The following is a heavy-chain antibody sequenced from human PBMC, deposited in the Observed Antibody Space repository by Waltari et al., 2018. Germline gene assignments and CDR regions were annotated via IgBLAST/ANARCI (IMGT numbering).Heavy chain of an antibody. CDR3: AREVGGSSWSTTPRGDAFDI. CDR2: IYFSGST. D-gene: IGHD6-13*01. CDR1: GASIGSGSYY. V-gene: IGHV4-39*07. J-gene: IGHJ3*02. Sequence: QLQLRESGPGLLKPSETLSLTCRVSGASIGSGSYYWGWIRQAPGKGLEWIGSIYFSGSTYYNPSLKSRLTISGDTSKNQFSLRLSSVTAADTAVYYCAREVGGSSWSTTPRGDAFDIWGQGTMVTVSS.